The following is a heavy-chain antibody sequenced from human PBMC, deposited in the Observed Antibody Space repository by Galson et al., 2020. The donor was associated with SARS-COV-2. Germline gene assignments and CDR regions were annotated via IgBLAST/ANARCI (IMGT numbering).Heavy chain of an antibody. J-gene: IGHJ4*02. CDR2: IYYSGST. CDR1: GGSISSYY. CDR3: ARGTTARSQWLVHLIDY. Sequence: SETLSLTCTVSGGSISSYYWSWIRQPPGKGLEWIGYIYYSGSTHYNPSLKSRVTISVDMSKNQFSLKLSAVTAAETAVYYGARGTTARSQWLVHLIDYGGQGTLVIVSS. V-gene: IGHV4-59*01. D-gene: IGHD6-19*01.